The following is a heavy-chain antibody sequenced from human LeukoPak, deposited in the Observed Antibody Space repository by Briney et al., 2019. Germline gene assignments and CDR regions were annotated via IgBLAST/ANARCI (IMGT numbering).Heavy chain of an antibody. CDR2: IIPIFGTA. V-gene: IGHV1-69*05. J-gene: IGHJ6*03. Sequence: ASVKVSCKASGGTFSSYAISWVRQAPGQGLEWMGGIIPIFGTANYAQKFQCRVTITTDESTSTAYMELSSLRSEDTAVYYCARDGDIAAAGDYYYYYMDVWGKGTTVTVSS. CDR1: GGTFSSYA. D-gene: IGHD6-13*01. CDR3: ARDGDIAAAGDYYYYYMDV.